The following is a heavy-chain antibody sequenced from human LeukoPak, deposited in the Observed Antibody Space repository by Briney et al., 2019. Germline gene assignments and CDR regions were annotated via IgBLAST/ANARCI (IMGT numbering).Heavy chain of an antibody. CDR3: ARVRYDRSGYYDY. CDR1: GFTSSSYI. J-gene: IGHJ4*02. V-gene: IGHV3-21*01. CDR2: ISSSRIYI. D-gene: IGHD3-22*01. Sequence: GGSPRLSSVASGFTSSSYIMNCVRPAPGKGLEWVSSISSSRIYIYYADSVKGGFTISRDNAKKSRYLQMNGWRAEDTVVYYGARVRYDRSGYYDYWGEGTLVTVSS.